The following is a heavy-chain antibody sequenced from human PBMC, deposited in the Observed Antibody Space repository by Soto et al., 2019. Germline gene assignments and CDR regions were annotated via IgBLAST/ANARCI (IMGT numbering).Heavy chain of an antibody. CDR1: GGSISSGGYY. CDR2: IYYSGST. Sequence: SETLSLTCTVSGGSISSGGYYWSWIRQHPGKGLEWIGYIYYSGSTYYNPSLKSRVSISVDTSKNQFSLDLSSVTAADTAVYYCARGASGDKVDYWGQGALVTVSS. CDR3: ARGASGDKVDY. D-gene: IGHD7-27*01. V-gene: IGHV4-30-4*08. J-gene: IGHJ4*02.